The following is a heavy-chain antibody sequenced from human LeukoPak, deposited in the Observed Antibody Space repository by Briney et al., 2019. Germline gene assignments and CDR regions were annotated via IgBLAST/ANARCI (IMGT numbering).Heavy chain of an antibody. Sequence: GGSLRLSCAASGFTFNNYIMNWVRQAPGKGLEWVAVISYDGSNKYYADSVKGRFTISRDNSKNTLYLQMNSLRAEDTAVYYCAKSPNYWGQGTLVTVSS. CDR2: ISYDGSNK. J-gene: IGHJ4*02. V-gene: IGHV3-30*18. CDR3: AKSPNY. CDR1: GFTFNNYI.